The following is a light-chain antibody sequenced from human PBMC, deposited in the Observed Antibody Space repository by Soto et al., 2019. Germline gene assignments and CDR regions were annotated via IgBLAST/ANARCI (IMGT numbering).Light chain of an antibody. J-gene: IGKJ3*01. CDR3: QQYGSSFT. Sequence: ENVLTQSPGTLSLSPGERATLSCRASQSVSSSHLAWYQQKPGQAPRLLIYGASSRATGIPDRFSGSGSGTVFTLTISRLEPEDVAVYYCQQYGSSFTFGPGTKVDIK. CDR1: QSVSSSH. V-gene: IGKV3-20*01. CDR2: GAS.